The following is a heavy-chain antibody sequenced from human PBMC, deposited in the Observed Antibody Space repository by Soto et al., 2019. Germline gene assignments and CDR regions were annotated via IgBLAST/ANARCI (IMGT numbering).Heavy chain of an antibody. V-gene: IGHV4-34*01. D-gene: IGHD3-10*01. Sequence: QVQLQQWGAGLLKPSETLSLTCAVYGGSFSGYYWCWIRQPPGKGLELIGEINHSGSTNYNPSLKSRVNISVYPSKNLSAVKLSSVTAADTAVYYCARVHQLRWCGEVPRDYWGRGTQVTVSS. CDR1: GGSFSGYY. CDR2: INHSGST. J-gene: IGHJ4*02. CDR3: ARVHQLRWCGEVPRDY.